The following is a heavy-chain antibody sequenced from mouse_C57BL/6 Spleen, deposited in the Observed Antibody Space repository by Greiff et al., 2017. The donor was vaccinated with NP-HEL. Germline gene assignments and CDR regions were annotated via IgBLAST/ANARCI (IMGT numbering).Heavy chain of an antibody. J-gene: IGHJ1*03. CDR1: GYSFTGYY. V-gene: IGHV1-43*01. D-gene: IGHD2-1*01. CDR3: ARWAPYGNSGYFDV. Sequence: EVQLQQSGPELVKPGASVKISCKASGYSFTGYYMHWVKQSSEKSLEWIGEINPSTGGTSYNQKFKGKATLTVDKSSSTAYMQLKSLTSEDSAVYYGARWAPYGNSGYFDVWGTGTTVTVSS. CDR2: INPSTGGT.